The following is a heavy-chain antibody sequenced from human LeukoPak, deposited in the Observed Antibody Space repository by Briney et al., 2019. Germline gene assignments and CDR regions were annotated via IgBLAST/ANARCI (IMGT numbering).Heavy chain of an antibody. CDR3: ARVHSTSRQTDAFDI. Sequence: PGGSLRLSCAASGFTFSSYVMHWVRQAPGKGLEWVAVIWYDGSNKYYADSVKGRYTISRDNSENTLYLQMNSLRAEDTAVYYCARVHSTSRQTDAFDIWGQGTMVTVSS. CDR1: GFTFSSYV. J-gene: IGHJ3*02. CDR2: IWYDGSNK. D-gene: IGHD6-13*01. V-gene: IGHV3-33*01.